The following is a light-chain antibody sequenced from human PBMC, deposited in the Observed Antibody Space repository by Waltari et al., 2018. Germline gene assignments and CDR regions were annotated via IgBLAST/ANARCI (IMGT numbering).Light chain of an antibody. V-gene: IGKV3-11*01. J-gene: IGKJ4*01. CDR3: QQRRNWPVT. CDR1: QSVTNY. Sequence: IVLNPSPAILSLSPGERASLSCRARQSVTNYLAWYQQKPGQAPRLLIYDTSNRATGIPDRFSGSGFGTDFTLTISRLEPEDFAVYYCQQRRNWPVTFGGGTKVEIK. CDR2: DTS.